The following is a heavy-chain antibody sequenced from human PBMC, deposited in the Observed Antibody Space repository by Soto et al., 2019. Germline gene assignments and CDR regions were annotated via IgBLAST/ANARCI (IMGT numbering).Heavy chain of an antibody. CDR2: IDPSDSYT. D-gene: IGHD6-13*01. CDR3: ARRAYAPSGSSFDY. J-gene: IGHJ4*02. Sequence: GESLKISCKGSGYSFTSYWINWVRQMPGKGLEWMGRIDPSDSYTNYSPSFQGHVTISADKSISTAFLQWSSLKASDTAMYYCARRAYAPSGSSFDYWGQGXLVTVYS. CDR1: GYSFTSYW. V-gene: IGHV5-10-1*01.